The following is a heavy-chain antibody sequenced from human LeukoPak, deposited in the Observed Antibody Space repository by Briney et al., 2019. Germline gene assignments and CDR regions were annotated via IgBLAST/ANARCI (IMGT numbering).Heavy chain of an antibody. J-gene: IGHJ3*02. CDR3: VTGDNPDYTWENHRLDAFDI. V-gene: IGHV3-21*01. CDR2: ITGGGTFT. D-gene: IGHD3-16*01. CDR1: GFSFSQHS. Sequence: NPGGSVRLSCAASGFSFSQHSMGWVRLAPGKGLEWVSSITGGGTFTFYADSVKGRFTVSRDNANNLLFLQLHSLRADDTAIYYCVTGDNPDYTWENHRLDAFDIWGQGTMVTVSS.